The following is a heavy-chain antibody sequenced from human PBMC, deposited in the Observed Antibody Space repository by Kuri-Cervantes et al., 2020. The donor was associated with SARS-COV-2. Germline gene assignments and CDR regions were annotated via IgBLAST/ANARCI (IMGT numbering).Heavy chain of an antibody. D-gene: IGHD6-13*01. J-gene: IGHJ4*02. CDR3: AGLYSSSWSYDY. CDR1: GFTFSDYY. CDR2: ISGSGGST. Sequence: GESLKISCAASGFTFSDYYMSWIRQAPGKGLEWVSAISGSGGSTYYADSVKGRFTISRDNSKNTLYLQMNSQRAEDTAVYYCAGLYSSSWSYDYWGQGTLVTVSS. V-gene: IGHV3-23*01.